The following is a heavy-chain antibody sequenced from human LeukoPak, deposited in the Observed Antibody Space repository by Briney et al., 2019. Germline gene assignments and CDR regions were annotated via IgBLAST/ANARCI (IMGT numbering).Heavy chain of an antibody. CDR2: IRSKAYGGTT. D-gene: IGHD3-10*01. J-gene: IGHJ4*02. CDR3: TREVLWFGELLFDY. CDR1: GFTFGDYA. Sequence: GSLRLSCTASGFTFGDYAMSWFRQAPGKGLEWVGFIRSKAYGGTTEYAASVKGRFTISRDDSKSIAYLQMNSLKTEDTAVYYCTREVLWFGELLFDYWGQGTLVTVSS. V-gene: IGHV3-49*03.